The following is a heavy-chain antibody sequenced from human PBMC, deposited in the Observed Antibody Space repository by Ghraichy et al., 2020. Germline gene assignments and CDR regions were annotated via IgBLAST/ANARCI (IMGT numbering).Heavy chain of an antibody. Sequence: SQTLSLTCNVSVDSIITSDYYWGWIRQPPGKGLGWIASIYYTGSTFYNPSLKSRVSPSVDRARNQFSLRLTSVTAADPAVYYCARQSRQEAYTDFVSWGQGRLVSVS. CDR2: IYYTGST. D-gene: IGHD1-1*01. CDR1: VDSIITSDYY. V-gene: IGHV4-39*01. CDR3: ARQSRQEAYTDFVS. J-gene: IGHJ4*02.